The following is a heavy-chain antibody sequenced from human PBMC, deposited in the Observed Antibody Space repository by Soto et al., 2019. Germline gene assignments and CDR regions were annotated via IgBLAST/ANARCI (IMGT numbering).Heavy chain of an antibody. CDR2: IDPSDSYT. CDR1: GYSFTSYW. V-gene: IGHV5-10-1*01. J-gene: IGHJ5*02. D-gene: IGHD3-9*01. Sequence: PGESLKISCKGSGYSFTSYWISWVRQMPGKGLEWMGRIDPSDSYTNYSPSFQGHVTISADKSLNTAYLQWNSLRASDSAMYYCARRLYFDTWFDPWGQGTLVTVSS. CDR3: ARRLYFDTWFDP.